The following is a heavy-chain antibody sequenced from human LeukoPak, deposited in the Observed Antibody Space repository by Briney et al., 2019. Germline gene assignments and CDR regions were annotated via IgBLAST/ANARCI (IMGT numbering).Heavy chain of an antibody. D-gene: IGHD5-18*01. CDR1: GGSISSYY. J-gene: IGHJ6*02. V-gene: IGHV4-4*07. Sequence: NASETLSLTCTVSGGSISSYYWSWIRQPAGKGLEWIGRIYTSGSTNYNPSLKSRVTMSVDTSKNQFSLKLSSVTAADTAVYYCARAHTAKTYYYYGMDVWGQGTTVTVSS. CDR3: ARAHTAKTYYYYGMDV. CDR2: IYTSGST.